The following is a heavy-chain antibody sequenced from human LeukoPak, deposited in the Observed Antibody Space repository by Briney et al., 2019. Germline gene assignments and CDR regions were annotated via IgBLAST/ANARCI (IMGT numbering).Heavy chain of an antibody. J-gene: IGHJ4*02. D-gene: IGHD5-18*01. Sequence: GASVNVSCKASGGTFSSYAISWVRQAPGQGLEWMGGIIPIFGTANYAQKFQGRVTITADESTSTAYMELSSLRSEDTAVYYCARERGYSPYYFDYWGQGTLVTVSS. CDR3: ARERGYSPYYFDY. V-gene: IGHV1-69*13. CDR2: IIPIFGTA. CDR1: GGTFSSYA.